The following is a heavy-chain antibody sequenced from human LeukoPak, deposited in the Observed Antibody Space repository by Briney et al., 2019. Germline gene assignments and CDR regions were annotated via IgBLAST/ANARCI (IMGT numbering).Heavy chain of an antibody. CDR1: GGSISSGDYY. J-gene: IGHJ4*02. V-gene: IGHV4-30-4*08. CDR3: ARHPSSQQPLGN. CDR2: IYYSGST. Sequence: PSQTLSLTCTVSGGSISSGDYYWSWIRQPPGKGLEWIGYIYYSGSTYYNPSLKSRVTISVDTSKNQFSLKLSSVTAADTAVYYCARHPSSQQPLGNWGQGTLVTVSS. D-gene: IGHD6-13*01.